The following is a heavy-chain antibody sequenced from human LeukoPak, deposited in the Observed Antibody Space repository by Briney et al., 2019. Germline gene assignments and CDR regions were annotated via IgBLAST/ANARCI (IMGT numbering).Heavy chain of an antibody. V-gene: IGHV1-2*02. J-gene: IGHJ4*02. CDR2: INPNSGGT. Sequence: ASVKVSCEASGYTFTGYYIHWVRQAPGQGLEWMGWINPNSGGTNYAQKFQGRVTMTRDTSISTAYMELSRLRSDDTAVYYCARVTIAAEPLNNFDYWGQGTLVTVSS. CDR1: GYTFTGYY. D-gene: IGHD6-13*01. CDR3: ARVTIAAEPLNNFDY.